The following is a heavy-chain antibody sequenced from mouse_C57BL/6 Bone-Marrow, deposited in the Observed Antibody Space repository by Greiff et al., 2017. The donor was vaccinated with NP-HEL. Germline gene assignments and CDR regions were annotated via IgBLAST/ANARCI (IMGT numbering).Heavy chain of an antibody. V-gene: IGHV5-6*01. J-gene: IGHJ3*01. Sequence: EVQLVESGGDLVKPGGSLKLSCAASGFTFSSYGMSWVRQTPDKRLEWVATISSGGSYTYYPDSVKGRFTISRDNAKNTLYLQMSSLKSEDTAMYYCARRGWDVWFAYWGQGTLVTVSA. CDR3: ARRGWDVWFAY. CDR1: GFTFSSYG. CDR2: ISSGGSYT. D-gene: IGHD4-1*01.